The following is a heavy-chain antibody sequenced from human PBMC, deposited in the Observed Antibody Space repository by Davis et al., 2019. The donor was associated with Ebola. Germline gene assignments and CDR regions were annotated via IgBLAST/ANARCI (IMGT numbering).Heavy chain of an antibody. J-gene: IGHJ6*03. CDR2: IIPILGIA. D-gene: IGHD4-17*01. Sequence: SVKVSCKASGGTFSSYAISWVRQAPGQGLEWMGGIIPILGIANYAQKFQGRVTITADESTSTAYMEPSSLRSEDTAVYYCARDAVGDYGYYYYYYMDVWGKGTTVTVSS. V-gene: IGHV1-69*10. CDR1: GGTFSSYA. CDR3: ARDAVGDYGYYYYYYMDV.